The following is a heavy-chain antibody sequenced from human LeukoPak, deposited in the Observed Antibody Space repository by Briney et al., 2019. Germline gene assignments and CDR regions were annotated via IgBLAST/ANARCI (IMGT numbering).Heavy chain of an antibody. J-gene: IGHJ5*02. CDR1: GGSISSTSYY. D-gene: IGHD3-10*01. CDR2: IYTTGST. CDR3: ARGAYFYGSGINWFDP. Sequence: SQTLSLTCTVSGGSISSTSYYWSWIRQPAGKGLEWIGHIYTTGSTNYNPSLKSRVTISLDTSKNHFSLKLSSVTAADTAVYCCARGAYFYGSGINWFDPWGQGTLITVSS. V-gene: IGHV4-61*09.